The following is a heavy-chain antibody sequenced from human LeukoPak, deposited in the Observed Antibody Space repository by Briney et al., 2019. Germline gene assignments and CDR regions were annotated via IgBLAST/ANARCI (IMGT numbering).Heavy chain of an antibody. Sequence: LRLSCAASGFTFSDYNMNWVRQAPGKGLEWIGEINHSGSTNYNPSLKSRVTISVDTSKNQFSLKLSSVTAADTAVYYCARGGAARSFDYWGQGTLVTVSS. CDR2: INHSGST. CDR1: GFTFSDYN. V-gene: IGHV4-34*01. CDR3: ARGGAARSFDY. D-gene: IGHD6-6*01. J-gene: IGHJ4*02.